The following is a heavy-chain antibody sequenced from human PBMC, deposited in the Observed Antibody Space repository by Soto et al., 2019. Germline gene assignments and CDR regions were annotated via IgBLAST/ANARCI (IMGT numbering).Heavy chain of an antibody. V-gene: IGHV1-69*01. Sequence: QVQLVQSGAEVKEPGSSVKVSCKASGGTFSSYAFSWVRQAPGQGLEWMGGTIPIFNKANYAQKIQGRVTITADESTGTTYRELTSLRYDDTAVYYCARDARDYGDPPHFDYWGQGTLVTVSS. CDR2: TIPIFNKA. CDR3: ARDARDYGDPPHFDY. CDR1: GGTFSSYA. D-gene: IGHD4-17*01. J-gene: IGHJ4*02.